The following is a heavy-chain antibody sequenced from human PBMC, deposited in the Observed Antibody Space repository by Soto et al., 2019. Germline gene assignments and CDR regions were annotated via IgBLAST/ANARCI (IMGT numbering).Heavy chain of an antibody. V-gene: IGHV4-61*01. Sequence: SLTCSVSGGSVSSESYYWSWIRQTPGKGLEWIGNVENSGSTKYNPSLKSRVTISVDTSKNQSSLKLSSVTGADTAVYYCARERGDSHWIDPWGQGTLVTVSS. CDR1: GGSVSSESYY. CDR2: VENSGST. J-gene: IGHJ5*02. CDR3: ARERGDSHWIDP. D-gene: IGHD2-21*01.